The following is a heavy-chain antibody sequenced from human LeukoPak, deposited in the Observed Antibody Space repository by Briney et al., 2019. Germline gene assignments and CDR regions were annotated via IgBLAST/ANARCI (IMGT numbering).Heavy chain of an antibody. CDR3: ARALPHRRLMDTTMEQHWFDP. Sequence: ASVKVSCKVSGYTLTELSMHWVRQAPGKGLEWMGGFDPEDGETIYAQKFQGRVTMTRDMSTGTVYMELSSLRSEDTAMYYCARALPHRRLMDTTMEQHWFDPWGQGTLVTVSS. CDR2: FDPEDGET. D-gene: IGHD5-18*01. CDR1: GYTLTELS. J-gene: IGHJ5*02. V-gene: IGHV1-24*01.